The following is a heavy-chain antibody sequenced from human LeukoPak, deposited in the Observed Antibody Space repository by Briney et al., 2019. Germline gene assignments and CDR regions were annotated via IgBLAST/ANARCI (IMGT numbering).Heavy chain of an antibody. CDR2: IYYSGST. Sequence: SETLSLTCAVSGGSISSYYWSWIRQPPGKGLEWIGYIYYSGSTNYNPSLKSRVTISVDTSKNQFSLKLSSVTAADTAVYYCARDATLGYWGQGTLVTVSS. CDR3: ARDATLGY. D-gene: IGHD3-16*01. V-gene: IGHV4-59*01. J-gene: IGHJ4*02. CDR1: GGSISSYY.